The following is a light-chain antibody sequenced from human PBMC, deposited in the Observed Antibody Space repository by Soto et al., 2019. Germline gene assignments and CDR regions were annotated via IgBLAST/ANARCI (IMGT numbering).Light chain of an antibody. CDR3: QQRGNWPPTWT. Sequence: EIVLTQSPATLSLSPWKRATLSCRAGQSIGYYLAWYQEKPGQAPRLLIYDASIRATGIPARFSGSWSGTDFTLTINGLEPEDSAVYYCQQRGNWPPTWTFGQGTKVDIK. J-gene: IGKJ1*01. CDR1: QSIGYY. CDR2: DAS. V-gene: IGKV3-11*01.